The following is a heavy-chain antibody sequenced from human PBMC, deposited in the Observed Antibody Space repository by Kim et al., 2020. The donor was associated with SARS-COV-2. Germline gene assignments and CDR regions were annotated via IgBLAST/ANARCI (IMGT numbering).Heavy chain of an antibody. CDR3: AKRRDSYNGMDV. V-gene: IGHV3-23*01. Sequence: FYADSVKGRFTISRDNSKNTLYLQMDSLRAEDTAVYYCAKRRDSYNGMDVWGQGTTVTVSS. J-gene: IGHJ6*02.